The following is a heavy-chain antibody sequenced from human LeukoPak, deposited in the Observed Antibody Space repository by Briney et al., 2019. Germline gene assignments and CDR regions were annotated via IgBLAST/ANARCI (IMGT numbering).Heavy chain of an antibody. Sequence: PSETLSLTCAVSGYSISSGYYWGWFRQPPGRGLEWIGCMYHSGSTYYNPSLKSRVTISVDTSKNQFSLKLCSVTAADTAVYYCARQGGSSSPYYYYYMDVWGKGTTVTVSS. CDR1: GYSISSGYY. D-gene: IGHD6-13*01. CDR3: ARQGGSSSPYYYYYMDV. V-gene: IGHV4-38-2*01. CDR2: MYHSGST. J-gene: IGHJ6*03.